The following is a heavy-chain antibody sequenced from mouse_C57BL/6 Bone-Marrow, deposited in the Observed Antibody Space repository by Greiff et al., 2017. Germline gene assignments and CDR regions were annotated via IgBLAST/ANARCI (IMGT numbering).Heavy chain of an antibody. CDR2: IDPSDSYT. Sequence: QVQLQQPGAELVLPGASVKLSCKASGYTFTSYWMHWVKQRPGQGLEWIGEIDPSDSYTNYNQKFKGKSTLPVDKSSSTAYMQLSSLTSEDSAVYYCAKSTYFDDWGQGTTLTVSS. CDR3: AKSTYFDD. CDR1: GYTFTSYW. J-gene: IGHJ2*01. V-gene: IGHV1-69*01.